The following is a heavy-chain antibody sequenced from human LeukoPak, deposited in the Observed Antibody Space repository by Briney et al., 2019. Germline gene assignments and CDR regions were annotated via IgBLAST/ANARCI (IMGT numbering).Heavy chain of an antibody. Sequence: ASVKVSCKASGYTFTGYYMHWVRQATGQGLEWMGWMNPNSGNTGYAQKFQGRVTITRNTSISIAYMELSSLRSEDTAVYYCARGHITNYYYYYYMDVWGKGTTVTVSS. D-gene: IGHD1-20*01. CDR1: GYTFTGYY. V-gene: IGHV1-8*03. J-gene: IGHJ6*03. CDR3: ARGHITNYYYYYYMDV. CDR2: MNPNSGNT.